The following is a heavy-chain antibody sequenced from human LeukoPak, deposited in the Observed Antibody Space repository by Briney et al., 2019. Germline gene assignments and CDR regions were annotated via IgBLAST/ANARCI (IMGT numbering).Heavy chain of an antibody. CDR1: GYTFTGYY. J-gene: IGHJ4*02. Sequence: GASVKVSCKASGYTFTGYYIHWVRQAPGQGLEWMGWISAYNGNTNYAQKLQGRVTMTTDTSTSTAYMELRSLRSDDTAVYYCARVQPGYSSGWYVPYYFDYWGQGTLVTVSS. V-gene: IGHV1-18*04. D-gene: IGHD6-19*01. CDR2: ISAYNGNT. CDR3: ARVQPGYSSGWYVPYYFDY.